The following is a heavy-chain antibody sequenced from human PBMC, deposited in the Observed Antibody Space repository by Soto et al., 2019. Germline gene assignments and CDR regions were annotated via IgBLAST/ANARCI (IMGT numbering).Heavy chain of an antibody. Sequence: EVHLVESGGGLVQPGGSLRLSCATSGFTFNDHYLDWVRQAAGKGLEWVGRSKNRGQGFATEYAASVQGRFTVSRNASKSSLYLHRNSLKTEDTAVYYCVLWVRGVINYGGQGTLVTVSS. J-gene: IGHJ4*02. CDR1: GFTFNDHY. CDR2: SKNRGQGFAT. CDR3: VLWVRGVINY. V-gene: IGHV3-72*01. D-gene: IGHD3-10*01.